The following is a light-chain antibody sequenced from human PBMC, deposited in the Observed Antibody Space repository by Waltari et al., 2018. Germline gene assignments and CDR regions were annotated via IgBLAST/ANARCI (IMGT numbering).Light chain of an antibody. J-gene: IGLJ2*01. CDR2: GNS. CDR3: QSYDSSLSGV. CDR1: SPNIGAGYA. Sequence: QSVLTQPPSVSGAPGQRVTLSCTGSSPNIGAGYAVHWYQQLPGTAPKLLIYGNSNRPSGVPDRFSGSKSGTSASLAITGLQAEDEADYYCQSYDSSLSGVFGGGTKLTVL. V-gene: IGLV1-40*01.